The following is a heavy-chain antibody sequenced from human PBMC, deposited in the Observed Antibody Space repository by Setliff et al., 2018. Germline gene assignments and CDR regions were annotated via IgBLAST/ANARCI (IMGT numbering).Heavy chain of an antibody. J-gene: IGHJ4*02. CDR3: SRLVRYCTTTSCQRLSGGGY. CDR1: GYLLTSYG. Sequence: ASVKVSCKTSGYLLTSYGLTWVRQAPGQGLEWMGWISPYNGHTNSAHKLQGRVTMTTDTSTDTAYLELRSLRSDDTAVYYCSRLVRYCTTTSCQRLSGGGYWGQGTLVTVSS. CDR2: ISPYNGHT. V-gene: IGHV1-18*01. D-gene: IGHD2-2*01.